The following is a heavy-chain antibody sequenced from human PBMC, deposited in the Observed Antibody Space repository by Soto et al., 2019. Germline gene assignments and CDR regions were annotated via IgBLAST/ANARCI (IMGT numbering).Heavy chain of an antibody. CDR2: IYYSGST. J-gene: IGHJ4*02. CDR3: ASHSYGYTFYDY. V-gene: IGHV4-30-4*01. Sequence: QVQLQESGPGLVKPSQTLSLTCTVSGGSISSGDYYWCWIRQPPGKGLEWIGYIYYSGSTYYNPSLKSRVTIAVDTSKNQLPLKLSSVTAADPAVYYCASHSYGYTFYDYWGQGTLVTVSS. D-gene: IGHD5-18*01. CDR1: GGSISSGDYY.